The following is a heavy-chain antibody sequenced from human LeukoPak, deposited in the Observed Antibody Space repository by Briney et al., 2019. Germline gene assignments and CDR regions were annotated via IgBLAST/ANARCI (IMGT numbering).Heavy chain of an antibody. V-gene: IGHV4-39*01. J-gene: IGHJ1*01. CDR2: IYYSGRT. D-gene: IGHD6-19*01. CDR3: AGSQAVLEYFHH. CDR1: GGSISSYDHY. Sequence: SETLSLTCTVSGGSISSYDHYWDWLRQPPGKGLEWIGSIYYSGRTYYNRCLPGRVTVSLDTSRNQFTLKLSSVTAADTAVYYWAGSQAVLEYFHHWGQGTLVTVSS.